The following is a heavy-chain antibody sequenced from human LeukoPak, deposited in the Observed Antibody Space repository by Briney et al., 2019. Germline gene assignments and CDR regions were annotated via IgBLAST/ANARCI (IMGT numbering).Heavy chain of an antibody. D-gene: IGHD3-22*01. CDR2: ISWNSGSI. CDR1: GFTFDDYA. J-gene: IGHJ4*02. V-gene: IGHV3-9*01. CDR3: ARTLYYDSSGYYDGHFYFDY. Sequence: GGSLRLSCAASGFTFDDYAMHWVRQAPGKGLEWVSGISWNSGSIGYADSVKGRFTISRDNAKNSLYLQMNSLRAEDTALYYCARTLYYDSSGYYDGHFYFDYWGQGTLVTVSS.